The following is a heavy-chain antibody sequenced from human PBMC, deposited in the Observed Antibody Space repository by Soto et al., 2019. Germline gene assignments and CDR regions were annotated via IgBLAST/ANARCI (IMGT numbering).Heavy chain of an antibody. CDR1: GFTFRSYA. J-gene: IGHJ2*01. V-gene: IGHV3-23*01. Sequence: DVQLLESGGCLVQTGGSLRLSCAASGFTFRSYAMSWVRQAPGKGLEWVSGISGSGISTHYADSVKGRFTVSRDNSKHELYLQMNSLRAEDPAVYHCAQDPVGPDWYFELGGRGTLVTVSS. CDR3: AQDPVGPDWYFEL. CDR2: ISGSGIST.